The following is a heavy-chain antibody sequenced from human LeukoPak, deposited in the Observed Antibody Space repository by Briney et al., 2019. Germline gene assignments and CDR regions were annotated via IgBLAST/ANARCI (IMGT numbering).Heavy chain of an antibody. Sequence: PGGSLRLSCAASGFYFANYAMSWVRQAPGKGLEWVSATVGGGSPNTYHADSVKGRFTISRDNSKNTLFLQMNSLRAEDTAVYYCAKAGPGIVVAATDFDYWGQGTLVTVSS. CDR3: AKAGPGIVVAATDFDY. D-gene: IGHD1-26*01. CDR2: TVGGGSPNT. J-gene: IGHJ4*02. CDR1: GFYFANYA. V-gene: IGHV3-23*01.